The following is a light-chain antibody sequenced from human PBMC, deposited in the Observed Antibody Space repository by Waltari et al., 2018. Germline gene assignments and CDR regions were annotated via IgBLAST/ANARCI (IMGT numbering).Light chain of an antibody. CDR2: DVT. J-gene: IGLJ1*01. CDR1: RSDVGAYHY. CDR3: NSHTSVSTLV. Sequence: QSALTQTASVSGSPGQSSTISCTGTRSDVGAYHYVSWYQQHPGKAPKLIIYDVTNRPSGVSIRFSGSKSGNTASLTISGLQSEDEADYYCNSHTSVSTLVFGTGTTVTVI. V-gene: IGLV2-14*03.